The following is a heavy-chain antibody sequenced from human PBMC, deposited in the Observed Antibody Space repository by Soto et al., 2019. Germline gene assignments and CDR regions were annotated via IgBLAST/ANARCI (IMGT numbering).Heavy chain of an antibody. CDR1: GYPFTGYS. V-gene: IGHV1-2*04. D-gene: IGHD6-6*01. Sequence: GASVKVSCKASGYPFTGYSMHWVRQAPGQGLEWMVWINPNSGGTNYAQKLQGWVTMTRDTSISTAYMELSRLRSDDTAVYHCAVAARREVNYYYYGMDVWGQGTTVTVSS. CDR2: INPNSGGT. J-gene: IGHJ6*02. CDR3: AVAARREVNYYYYGMDV.